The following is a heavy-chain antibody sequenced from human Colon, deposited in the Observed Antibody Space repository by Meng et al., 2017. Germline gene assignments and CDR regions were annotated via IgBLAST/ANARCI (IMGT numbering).Heavy chain of an antibody. D-gene: IGHD3-10*01. CDR3: ARVIYASGNMAHLDC. Sequence: QVQLQESGPGLVKPSGTLSLTCAVSGDSIRSSNWWSWVRQPPGRGLEWIGEIYHSGSTNYNPSLKNRLSLTVDKSKNQFSLTLHSVTAADTAVYYCARVIYASGNMAHLDCWGQGTLVTVFS. V-gene: IGHV4-4*02. CDR2: IYHSGST. CDR1: GDSIRSSNW. J-gene: IGHJ4*02.